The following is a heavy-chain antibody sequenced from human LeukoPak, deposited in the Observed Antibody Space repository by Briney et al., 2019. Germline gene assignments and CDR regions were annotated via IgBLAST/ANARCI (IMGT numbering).Heavy chain of an antibody. CDR3: ARAYSPPQWSPFDY. CDR1: GDSISSSSYS. CDR2: IYYSGST. D-gene: IGHD6-13*01. J-gene: IGHJ4*02. Sequence: SETLSLTCTVSGDSISSSSYSWGWIRQPPGKGLEWIGSIYYSGSTYYKPSLKSRVTISLDTSKNQFSLKLSSVTAADTAVYYCARAYSPPQWSPFDYWGQGTLVTVSS. V-gene: IGHV4-39*07.